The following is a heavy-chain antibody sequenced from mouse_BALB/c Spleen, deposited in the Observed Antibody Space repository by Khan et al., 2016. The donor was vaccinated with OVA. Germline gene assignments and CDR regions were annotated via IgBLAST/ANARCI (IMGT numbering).Heavy chain of an antibody. CDR3: VRIPIPPYDFDY. CDR1: GYTFANYA. V-gene: IGHV1-4*01. J-gene: IGHJ2*01. CDR2: INPSTGYT. Sequence: QIQLVQSGTELARPGASVKMSCKASGYTFANYAMHWVKKRPGQGLEWIGYINPSTGYTNYNQNFSDKATLTTDRSSSTAYMQLSSLTSDDSAVYYGVRIPIPPYDFDYWGQGTTLTVSS. D-gene: IGHD2-14*01.